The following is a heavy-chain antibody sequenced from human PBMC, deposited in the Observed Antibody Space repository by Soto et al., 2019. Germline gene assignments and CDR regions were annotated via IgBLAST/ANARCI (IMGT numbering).Heavy chain of an antibody. Sequence: PSETLSLTCVVSGGSINRNSYYWDWIRQPPGKGLEWIGSIYYSGGTYHNPSLKGRLTISVDTSRNQLSLKLTSVTAADTAVYYCARHGHRVSSGFDYWGQGPLVNVSS. D-gene: IGHD6-19*01. V-gene: IGHV4-39*01. J-gene: IGHJ4*02. CDR3: ARHGHRVSSGFDY. CDR1: GGSINRNSYY. CDR2: IYYSGGT.